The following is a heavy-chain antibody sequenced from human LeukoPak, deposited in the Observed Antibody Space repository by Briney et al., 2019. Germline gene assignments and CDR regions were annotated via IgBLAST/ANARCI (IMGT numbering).Heavy chain of an antibody. D-gene: IGHD6-13*01. V-gene: IGHV1-69*05. CDR1: GGTFSSYA. Sequence: SVKVSCKASGGTFSSYAISWVRQAPGQGLEWMGGIIPIFGTANYAQKFQGRVTITTDESTSTAYMELSSLRSEDTAVYYCARVGQHPAKYYYYYYMDVWGKGTTVTVSS. CDR3: ARVGQHPAKYYYYYYMDV. J-gene: IGHJ6*03. CDR2: IIPIFGTA.